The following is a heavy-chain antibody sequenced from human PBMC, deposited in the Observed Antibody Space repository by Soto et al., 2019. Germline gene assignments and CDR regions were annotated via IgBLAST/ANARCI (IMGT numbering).Heavy chain of an antibody. D-gene: IGHD3-3*01. CDR1: GFTFSSYG. Sequence: PGGSLRLSCAASGFTFSSYGMHWVRQAPGKGLEWVAVTSYDGSNKYYADSVKGRFTISRDNSKNTLYLQMNSLRAEDTAVYYCAKAGTYYDFWSGYQFDYWGQGTLVTVSS. V-gene: IGHV3-30*18. J-gene: IGHJ4*02. CDR2: TSYDGSNK. CDR3: AKAGTYYDFWSGYQFDY.